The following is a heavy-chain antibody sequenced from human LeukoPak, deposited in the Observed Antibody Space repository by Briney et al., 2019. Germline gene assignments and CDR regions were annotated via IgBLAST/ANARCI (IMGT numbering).Heavy chain of an antibody. CDR3: ARQARIVGAPGALDY. D-gene: IGHD1-26*01. CDR2: IYPGDSDT. J-gene: IGHJ4*02. V-gene: IGHV5-51*01. Sequence: GESLQISCKGSGYRFTTYWIGWVRQMPGKGLEWMGIIYPGDSDTRYSPSFQGQVTISADKSISTAYLQWSSLKASDTAMYYCARQARIVGAPGALDYWGQGTLVTVSS. CDR1: GYRFTTYW.